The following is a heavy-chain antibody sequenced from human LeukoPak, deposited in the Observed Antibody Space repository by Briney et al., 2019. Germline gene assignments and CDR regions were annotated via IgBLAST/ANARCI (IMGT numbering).Heavy chain of an antibody. J-gene: IGHJ6*02. CDR2: IYYSGIT. CDR3: ARLRGNSDYYNYGMDV. D-gene: IGHD4-23*01. CDR1: GDSISSSNYY. Sequence: SETLSLTCTVSGDSISSSNYYWGWIRQPPGKGLEWIGSIYYSGITYYNPSLKSRVSISVDTSKNQFSLKLSSGTAADTAVYYCARLRGNSDYYNYGMDVWGQGTTVTVSS. V-gene: IGHV4-39*01.